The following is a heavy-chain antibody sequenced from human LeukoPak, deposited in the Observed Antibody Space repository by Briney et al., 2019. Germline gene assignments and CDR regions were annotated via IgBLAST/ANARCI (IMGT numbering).Heavy chain of an antibody. D-gene: IGHD1-26*01. V-gene: IGHV3-23*01. J-gene: IGHJ6*02. Sequence: GGSLRLSCGASGFSLSNYAMTWVRQAPGKGLEWVSGISDSGSTAFYADSVKGRFTISRDNSKNTLYLQMNSLRAEDTAVYYCAKYSGSSRVYYYGMDVWGQGTTVTVSS. CDR3: AKYSGSSRVYYYGMDV. CDR1: GFSLSNYA. CDR2: ISDSGSTA.